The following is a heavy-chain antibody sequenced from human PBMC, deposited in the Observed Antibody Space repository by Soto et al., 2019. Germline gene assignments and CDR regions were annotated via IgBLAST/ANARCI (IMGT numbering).Heavy chain of an antibody. CDR2: INPNSGGT. D-gene: IGHD6-13*01. V-gene: IGHV1-2*04. CDR1: GYTFTGYY. CDR3: ARGHFIAAAGHFDY. Sequence: ASVKVSCKASGYTFTGYYMHWVRQAPGQGLERMGWINPNSGGTNYAQKFQGWVTMTRDTSISTAYMELSRLRSDDTAVYYCARGHFIAAAGHFDYWGQGTLVTVSS. J-gene: IGHJ4*02.